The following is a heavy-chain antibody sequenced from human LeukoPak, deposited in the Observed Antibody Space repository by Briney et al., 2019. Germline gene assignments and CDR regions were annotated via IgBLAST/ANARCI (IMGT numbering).Heavy chain of an antibody. CDR1: GFTLDDYA. V-gene: IGHV3-9*01. J-gene: IGHJ4*02. Sequence: GRSLRLSCAASGFTLDDYAMHWVRPAPGKGLEWVSGICWNSGNIGYADSVKGRFTISRDNAKTSLYLQMNSLRAEDTALYYCANATYYYDSSGYCLDYWGQGTLVTVSS. CDR2: ICWNSGNI. D-gene: IGHD3-22*01. CDR3: ANATYYYDSSGYCLDY.